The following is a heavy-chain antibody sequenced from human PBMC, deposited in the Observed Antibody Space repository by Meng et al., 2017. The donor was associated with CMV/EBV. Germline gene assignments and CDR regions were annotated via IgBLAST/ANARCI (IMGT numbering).Heavy chain of an antibody. CDR2: IIPILGIA. CDR1: GGTFSSYA. CDR3: ARGEDDYGGNSGGAFDI. D-gene: IGHD4-23*01. V-gene: IGHV1-69*10. Sequence: SVKVSCKASGGTFSSYAISWVRQAPGQGLEWMGGIIPILGIANYAQKFQGRVTITADKSTSTAYMELSSLRSEDTAVYYCARGEDDYGGNSGGAFDIWGQGTTVTVSS. J-gene: IGHJ3*02.